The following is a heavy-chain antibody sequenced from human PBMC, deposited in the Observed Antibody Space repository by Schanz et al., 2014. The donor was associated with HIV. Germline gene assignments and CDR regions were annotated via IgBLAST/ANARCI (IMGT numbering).Heavy chain of an antibody. Sequence: QVQLQESGPGLVKPSQTLSLTCTVSGGSISSGGYYWTWIRQYPGKGLEWIGYIYYSGRTYYNPSLKSRVTISVDKSKNHFSLKLSSVTAADTAVYYCARGARYGMDVWGQGTTVTVSS. CDR2: IYYSGRT. CDR3: ARGARYGMDV. J-gene: IGHJ6*02. CDR1: GGSISSGGYY. V-gene: IGHV4-31*03.